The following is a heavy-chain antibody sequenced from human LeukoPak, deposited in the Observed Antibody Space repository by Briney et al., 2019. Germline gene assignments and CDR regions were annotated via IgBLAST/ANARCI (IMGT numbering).Heavy chain of an antibody. Sequence: PSETLSLTCAVYGGSFSGHYWTWIRQPPGKGLEWIGESTHSGSTNYNPSLKSRVTISVDTSKSQFSPELTSVTAADTAVYHCARGRTGAAALDFWGPGTLVTVSS. V-gene: IGHV4-34*01. CDR3: ARGRTGAAALDF. J-gene: IGHJ4*02. CDR1: GGSFSGHY. CDR2: STHSGST. D-gene: IGHD2-2*01.